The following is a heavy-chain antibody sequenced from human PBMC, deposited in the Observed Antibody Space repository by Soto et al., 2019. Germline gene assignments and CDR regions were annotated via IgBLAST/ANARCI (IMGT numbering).Heavy chain of an antibody. CDR1: GFTFSNAW. CDR2: IKSKTDGGTT. V-gene: IGHV3-15*07. CDR3: TTDATLRFTRDYYGMDV. J-gene: IGHJ6*02. Sequence: GGSLRLSCAASGFTFSNAWMNWVRQAPGKGLEWVGRIKSKTDGGTTDYAAPVKGRFTISRDDSKNTLYLQMNSLKTEDTAVYYCTTDATLRFTRDYYGMDVWGQGTTVTVSS. D-gene: IGHD3-3*01.